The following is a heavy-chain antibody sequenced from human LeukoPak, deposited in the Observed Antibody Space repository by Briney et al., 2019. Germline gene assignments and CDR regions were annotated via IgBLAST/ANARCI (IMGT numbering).Heavy chain of an antibody. Sequence: ASVKVSCKASGYTFTSYYMHWVRQAPGQGLEWMGRINPNNGGTNYAQKFQGRVTLARDTSISTAYMELSRLRSDDTAVYYCARDLLVGAESSFDYWGQGTLVTVSS. D-gene: IGHD2-15*01. CDR3: ARDLLVGAESSFDY. J-gene: IGHJ4*02. CDR2: INPNNGGT. CDR1: GYTFTSYY. V-gene: IGHV1-2*06.